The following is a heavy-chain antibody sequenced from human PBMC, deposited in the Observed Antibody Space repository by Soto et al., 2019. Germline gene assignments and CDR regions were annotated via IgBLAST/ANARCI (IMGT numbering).Heavy chain of an antibody. Sequence: QVQLQESGPGLVKPSWTLSLTCAVSGGSISSSHWWTWVRQSPGKGLEYIGEISHSGTSNSNPSLKSRVTLSVDKSKKHFSLTLTSVTAADTAVYYCARVVLTITRGAFDAWGQGTLVIVSS. CDR2: ISHSGTS. J-gene: IGHJ3*01. CDR3: ARVVLTITRGAFDA. V-gene: IGHV4-4*02. CDR1: GGSISSSHW. D-gene: IGHD3-9*01.